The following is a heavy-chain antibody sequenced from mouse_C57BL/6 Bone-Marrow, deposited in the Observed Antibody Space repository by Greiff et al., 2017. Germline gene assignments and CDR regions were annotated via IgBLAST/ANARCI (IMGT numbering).Heavy chain of an antibody. J-gene: IGHJ4*01. Sequence: QVQLQQSGAELVRPGTSVKMSCKASGYTFTNYWIGWAKQRPGHGLEWIGDIYPGGGYTNYNEKFKGKATLTAEKSSSTAYMQFSSLTSEDSAIYYCARYDGYYDAMDYWGQGTSVTVSS. CDR1: GYTFTNYW. CDR2: IYPGGGYT. V-gene: IGHV1-63*01. CDR3: ARYDGYYDAMDY. D-gene: IGHD2-3*01.